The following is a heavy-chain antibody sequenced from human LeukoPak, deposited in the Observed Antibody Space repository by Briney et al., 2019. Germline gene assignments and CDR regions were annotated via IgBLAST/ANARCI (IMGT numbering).Heavy chain of an antibody. D-gene: IGHD2-21*02. CDR1: GFTFSSYA. CDR3: GKGGDRVTPHYFDY. J-gene: IGHJ4*02. Sequence: GGSLRLSCAASGFTFSSYAMSWVRQAPGKGLEWVSGISGSGGSTYYADSVKGRFTISRDNSKNTLYLQMNTLRAEDTAVYYCGKGGDRVTPHYFDYWGQGTLVTVSS. CDR2: ISGSGGST. V-gene: IGHV3-23*01.